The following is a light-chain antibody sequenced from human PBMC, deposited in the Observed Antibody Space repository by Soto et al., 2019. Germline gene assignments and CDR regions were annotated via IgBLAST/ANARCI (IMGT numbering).Light chain of an antibody. V-gene: IGLV1-47*01. Sequence: QSVLTQPPSTSETPGQRVTISCSGSSSNIGSNYVYWYQQLPGTAPKLLIYKNNQRPSGVPDRFSGSKSGTSASLAISGLRSEDEADYYCAAWDDSPAGHVVFGGGTKL. CDR2: KNN. J-gene: IGLJ2*01. CDR3: AAWDDSPAGHVV. CDR1: SSNIGSNY.